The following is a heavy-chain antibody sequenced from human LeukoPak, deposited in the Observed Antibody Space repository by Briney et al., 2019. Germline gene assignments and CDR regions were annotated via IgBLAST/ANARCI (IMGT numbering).Heavy chain of an antibody. V-gene: IGHV1-2*02. J-gene: IGHJ3*02. CDR3: ASPNSRDGYNFDAFDI. D-gene: IGHD5-12*01. Sequence: GASVKVSCRPSGYTFTGYYLHWVRQAPGQGLEWMGWINPNSGGTNYAQKFQGRVTMTRDTSITTAYMELSSLRSDDTAVYYCASPNSRDGYNFDAFDIWGQGTMVTVSS. CDR2: INPNSGGT. CDR1: GYTFTGYY.